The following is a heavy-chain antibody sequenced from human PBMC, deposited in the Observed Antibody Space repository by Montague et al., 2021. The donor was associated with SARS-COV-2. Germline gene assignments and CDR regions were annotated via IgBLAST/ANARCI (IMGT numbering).Heavy chain of an antibody. CDR3: VGGTQHYDGNAWDVWFDP. Sequence: SETLSLTCTVSGGSINSYYWSWVWQPPGKGMERIGHVTYSGRTNYNLSLTSRVTMSVDTSKNHFSLRLSSVTAADTAVYYCVGGTQHYDGNAWDVWFDPWGQGTLVTVSS. D-gene: IGHD3-10*01. V-gene: IGHV4-59*01. CDR1: GGSINSYY. J-gene: IGHJ5*02. CDR2: VTYSGRT.